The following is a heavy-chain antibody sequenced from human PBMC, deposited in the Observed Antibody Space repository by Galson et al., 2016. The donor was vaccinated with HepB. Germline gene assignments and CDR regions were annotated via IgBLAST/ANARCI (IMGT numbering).Heavy chain of an antibody. CDR1: GFTFSSYA. J-gene: IGHJ6*02. CDR3: ARVATVTTFYYYYGMDV. CDR2: ISDDGGNK. Sequence: SLRLSCAASGFTFSSYAMNWVRQAPGKGLEWVALISDDGGNKYYVDSVKGRFTISRDNSKNTLYLQMNSLRAEDTAVYYCARVATVTTFYYYYGMDVWGRGTTVTVSS. V-gene: IGHV3-30-3*01. D-gene: IGHD4-17*01.